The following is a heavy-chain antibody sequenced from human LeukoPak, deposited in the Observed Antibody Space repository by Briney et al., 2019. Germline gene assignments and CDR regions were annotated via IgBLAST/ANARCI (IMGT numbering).Heavy chain of an antibody. CDR3: AGRFLYGASRYFDY. CDR2: IYPGDSDT. CDR1: GYSFTNYW. D-gene: IGHD4-17*01. J-gene: IGHJ4*02. Sequence: GESLKTSCKGSGYSFTNYWIGWVRQMPGKGLEWMGIIYPGDSDTRYSPSFQGQVTISADKSISTAYLQWSSLKASDTAMYFCAGRFLYGASRYFDYWGQGTLVTVSS. V-gene: IGHV5-51*01.